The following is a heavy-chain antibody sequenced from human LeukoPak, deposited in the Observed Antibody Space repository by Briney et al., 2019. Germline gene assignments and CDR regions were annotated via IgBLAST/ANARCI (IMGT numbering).Heavy chain of an antibody. Sequence: SQTLSLTCAISGDSVSSNSAAWNWIRQSPSRGLEWLGRTYYRSKWYNDYAVFVKSRITINPDTSKNQFSLQLNSVTPEDTAVYYCARDAYYYDSSGYEYYYYYGMDVWGQGTTVTVSS. CDR3: ARDAYYYDSSGYEYYYYYGMDV. V-gene: IGHV6-1*01. CDR2: TYYRSKWYN. J-gene: IGHJ6*02. CDR1: GDSVSSNSAA. D-gene: IGHD3-22*01.